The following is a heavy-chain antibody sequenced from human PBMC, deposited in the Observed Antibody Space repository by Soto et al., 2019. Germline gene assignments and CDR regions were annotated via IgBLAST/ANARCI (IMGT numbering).Heavy chain of an antibody. CDR1: GGSLSSYY. V-gene: IGHV4-59*08. CDR2: MYNSGSA. J-gene: IGHJ4*02. D-gene: IGHD5-18*01. Sequence: SETLSLTCTVSGGSLSSYYWSWIRQPPGKGLEWVGYMYNSGSANYNPSLKSRVTISVDMSQNQLSLKLTSVTAADTAVYYCARLGEIYSNGGYDFDYRARGTLVTVSS. CDR3: ARLGEIYSNGGYDFDY.